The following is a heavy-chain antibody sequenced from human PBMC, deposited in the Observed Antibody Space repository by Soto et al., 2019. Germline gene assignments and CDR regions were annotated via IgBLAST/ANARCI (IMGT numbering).Heavy chain of an antibody. CDR2: FYSGGGD. V-gene: IGHV4-39*01. CDR3: TRQGYYAGRPYPPSRF. J-gene: IGHJ4*02. Sequence: QLQLQESGPGLVKPSETLSLTCTVSGGSVSTTDYFWGWIRQTPGKGLEWLGSFYSGGGDYYNPSLRGRLTISVDTSKNHVYLRLTSVTATDTSVYYCTRQGYYAGRPYPPSRFWGQGIQVTVSS. CDR1: GGSVSTTDYF. D-gene: IGHD3-10*01.